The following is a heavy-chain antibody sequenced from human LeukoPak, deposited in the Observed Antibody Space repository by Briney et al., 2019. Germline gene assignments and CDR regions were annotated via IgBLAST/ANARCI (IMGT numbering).Heavy chain of an antibody. Sequence: SETLSLTCTVSGGSISSYYWSWIRQPPGKGLEWIGYIYYSGSTNYNPSLKSRVTISVDTSKNQFSLKLSSVTAADTAVCYCARQVSSGWYLDYWGQGTLVTVSS. J-gene: IGHJ4*02. D-gene: IGHD6-19*01. CDR1: GGSISSYY. CDR3: ARQVSSGWYLDY. V-gene: IGHV4-59*08. CDR2: IYYSGST.